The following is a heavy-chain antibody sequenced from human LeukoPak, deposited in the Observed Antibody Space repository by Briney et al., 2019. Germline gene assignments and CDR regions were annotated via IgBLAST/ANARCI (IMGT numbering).Heavy chain of an antibody. D-gene: IGHD3-16*01. CDR1: GGSISSGGYY. CDR2: IYHSGST. Sequence: SETLSLTYTVSGGSISSGGYYWSWIRQPPGKGLEWIGYIYHSGSTYYNPSLKSRVTISVDRSKNQFSLKLSSVTAADTAVYYCASAWGVGGGFYYFDYWGQGTLVTVSS. V-gene: IGHV4-30-2*01. CDR3: ASAWGVGGGFYYFDY. J-gene: IGHJ4*02.